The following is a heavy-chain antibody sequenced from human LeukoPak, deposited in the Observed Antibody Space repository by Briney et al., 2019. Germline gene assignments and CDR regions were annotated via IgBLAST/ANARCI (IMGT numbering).Heavy chain of an antibody. D-gene: IGHD6-6*01. CDR3: AKEPRPYSSSPKYFDY. CDR1: GFTFDDYA. J-gene: IGHJ4*02. CDR2: ISWNSGSI. V-gene: IGHV3-9*01. Sequence: GRSLRLSCAASGFTFDDYAMHWVRQAPGKGLEWVSGISWNSGSIGYADSVKGRFTISRDNSKNTLYLQMNSLRAEDTAVYYCAKEPRPYSSSPKYFDYWGQGTLVTVSS.